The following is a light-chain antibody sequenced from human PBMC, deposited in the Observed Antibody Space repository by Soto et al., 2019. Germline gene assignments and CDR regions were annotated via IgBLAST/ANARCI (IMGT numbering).Light chain of an antibody. CDR3: QQYGSSPLT. CDR1: QSVSSSY. V-gene: IGKV3-20*01. CDR2: GAS. Sequence: ELDLTQPPGTLSLSPGERATLSCRASQSVSSSYLAWYQQKPGQAPRLLIYGASSRATGIPDRFSGSGSGTDFTLTISRLEPEDFAVYYCQQYGSSPLTFGGATKVDIK. J-gene: IGKJ4*02.